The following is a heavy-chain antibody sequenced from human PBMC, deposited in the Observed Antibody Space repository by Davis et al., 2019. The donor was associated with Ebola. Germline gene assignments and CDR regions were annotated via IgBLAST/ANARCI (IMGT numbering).Heavy chain of an antibody. V-gene: IGHV4-34*01. D-gene: IGHD5-24*01. CDR1: GGSFSGYY. Sequence: SETLSFTCAVYGGSFSGYYWSWIRQPPGKGLEWIGEINHSGSTNYNPSLKSRVTISVDTSKNQFSLKLSSVTASDTAVYYCSRDRWLTDYGMDVWGQGTTVTVSS. J-gene: IGHJ6*02. CDR3: SRDRWLTDYGMDV. CDR2: INHSGST.